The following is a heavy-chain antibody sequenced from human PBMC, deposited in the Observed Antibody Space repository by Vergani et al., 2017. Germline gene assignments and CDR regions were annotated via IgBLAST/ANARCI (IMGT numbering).Heavy chain of an antibody. Sequence: EVQLVESGGGLVQPGGSLRLSCRGSGFSFDDFGLSWVRQAPGKRLEWISHISWNGVSTDYGDSLKGRITISRDNRKNSLFLHMSSLRAEDTAFYFCVRDRLCIDGVCTVGYFDLWGRGTLVTVSS. CDR1: GFSFDDFG. CDR3: VRDRLCIDGVCTVGYFDL. CDR2: ISWNGVST. V-gene: IGHV3-20*04. J-gene: IGHJ2*01. D-gene: IGHD2-8*01.